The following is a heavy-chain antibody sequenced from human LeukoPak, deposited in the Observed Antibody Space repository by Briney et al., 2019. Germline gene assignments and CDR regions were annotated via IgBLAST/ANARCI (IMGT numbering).Heavy chain of an antibody. J-gene: IGHJ4*02. D-gene: IGHD2-21*02. V-gene: IGHV4-34*01. Sequence: SETLSLTCAVYGGSFSTYYWSWIRQPPGKGLEWIGEINHSGSTNYNPSLKSRVTISVDTSKNQFTLKLSSVTAADTAVYYCARGGFYCGGDCYVDYWGQGTLVTVSS. CDR3: ARGGFYCGGDCYVDY. CDR2: INHSGST. CDR1: GGSFSTYY.